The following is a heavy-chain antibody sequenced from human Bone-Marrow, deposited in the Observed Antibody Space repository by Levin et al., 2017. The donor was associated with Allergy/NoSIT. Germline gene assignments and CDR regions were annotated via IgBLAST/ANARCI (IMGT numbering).Heavy chain of an antibody. J-gene: IGHJ6*02. CDR1: GDSVSSNSAA. D-gene: IGHD6-19*01. Sequence: PSETLSLTCAISGDSVSSNSAAWNWIRQSPSRGLEWLGRTYYRSKWYNDYAVSVKSRITINPDTSKNQFSLQLNSVTPEDTAVYYCARELEKQWLAYYYYGMDVWGQGTTVTVSS. V-gene: IGHV6-1*01. CDR2: TYYRSKWYN. CDR3: ARELEKQWLAYYYYGMDV.